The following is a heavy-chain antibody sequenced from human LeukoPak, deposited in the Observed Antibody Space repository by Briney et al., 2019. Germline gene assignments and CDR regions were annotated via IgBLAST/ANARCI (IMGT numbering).Heavy chain of an antibody. J-gene: IGHJ4*02. Sequence: SETLSLTCAVYGGSFSGYYWSWIRQPPGKGLEWIGEINHSGSTNYNPSLKSRVTLSVDTSKNQFSLKLSSVTAADTAVYYCARGIQLWPYWGQGTLVTVSS. CDR3: ARGIQLWPY. CDR2: INHSGST. CDR1: GGSFSGYY. D-gene: IGHD5-18*01. V-gene: IGHV4-34*01.